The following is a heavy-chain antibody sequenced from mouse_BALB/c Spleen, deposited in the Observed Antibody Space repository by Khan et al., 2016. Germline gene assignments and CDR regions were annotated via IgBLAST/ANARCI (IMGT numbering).Heavy chain of an antibody. Sequence: EVELVESGGGLVKPGGSLKLSCAASGFTFSDYYMYWFRQTPEKRLEWVATISNGGSYTYYPDSVKGRFTISRDTAKNNLYLQLNSLKSEDTAMYYCARDLNWYFDVWGAGTTFTVSS. CDR3: ARDLNWYFDV. CDR1: GFTFSDYY. CDR2: ISNGGSYT. J-gene: IGHJ1*01. V-gene: IGHV5-4*02.